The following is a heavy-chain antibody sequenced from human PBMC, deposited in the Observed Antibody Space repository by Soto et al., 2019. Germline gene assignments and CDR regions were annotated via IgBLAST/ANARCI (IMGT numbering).Heavy chain of an antibody. V-gene: IGHV1-8*01. CDR1: GHTFASYD. Sequence: ASVKVSCKASGHTFASYDINWVRQATGQGLERMGIMNPNSGNTGYAQKFQGRVTMTRNTSISTVYMELSSLRSEDTAVYYCAGRDYYYYGMDVWGQGTTVTVSS. D-gene: IGHD2-15*01. CDR3: AGRDYYYYGMDV. CDR2: MNPNSGNT. J-gene: IGHJ6*02.